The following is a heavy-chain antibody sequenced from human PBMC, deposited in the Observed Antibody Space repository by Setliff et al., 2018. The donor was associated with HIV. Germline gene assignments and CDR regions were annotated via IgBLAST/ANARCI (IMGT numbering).Heavy chain of an antibody. Sequence: GGSLRLSCAASGFTFDNVDMNWVRQAPGKGPEWVSSISKNSFSIYYTDSVKGRFTVSRDNSRDTLYLQMNSLRPEDTAVYYCARGCRVGWVFTYGMDVWGQGTLVTVSS. V-gene: IGHV3-23*01. CDR1: GFTFDNVD. CDR3: ARGCRVGWVFTYGMDV. CDR2: ISKNSFSI. D-gene: IGHD6-13*01. J-gene: IGHJ6*02.